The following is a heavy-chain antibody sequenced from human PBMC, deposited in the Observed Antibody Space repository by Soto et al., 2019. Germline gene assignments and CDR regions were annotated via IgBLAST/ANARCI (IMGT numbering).Heavy chain of an antibody. Sequence: GASVKVSCKASGYTFTGYDMHWVRQAPGQGLEWMGWIDPNSGGTNYAQKFQGWVTMTRDTSISTAYMELSRLRSDDTAVYYCARVYGGLYYYGMDVWGQGTTVTVSS. CDR3: ARVYGGLYYYGMDV. D-gene: IGHD4-17*01. J-gene: IGHJ6*02. V-gene: IGHV1-2*04. CDR2: IDPNSGGT. CDR1: GYTFTGYD.